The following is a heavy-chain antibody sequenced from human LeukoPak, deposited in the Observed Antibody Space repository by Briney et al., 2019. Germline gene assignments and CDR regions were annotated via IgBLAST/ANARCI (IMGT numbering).Heavy chain of an antibody. D-gene: IGHD3-16*02. CDR2: INHSGST. J-gene: IGHJ4*02. V-gene: IGHV4-34*01. CDR3: ARGQGRYDCVGGSYRPPSSFFDY. CDR1: GGSFSGYY. Sequence: SETLSLTCAVYGGSFSGYYWSWIRQPPGKGLEWIGEINHSGSTNYYPSIKSQLTISVDTSNNQFSLKLSSVTAQDKAVYYCARGQGRYDCVGGSYRPPSSFFDYWGQGTMVTVSS.